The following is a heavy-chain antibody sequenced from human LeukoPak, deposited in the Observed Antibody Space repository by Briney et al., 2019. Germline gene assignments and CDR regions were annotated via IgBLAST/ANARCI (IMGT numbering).Heavy chain of an antibody. J-gene: IGHJ3*02. Sequence: GGSLRLSCAASGFTFSSYWMSWVRQAPGKGLEWVANIKQDGSEKYYVDSVKGRFTISRDNAKNSLYLQMNSLRAEDTAVYYCAREIRPAYCGGDCYPDAFDIWGQGTMVTVSS. D-gene: IGHD2-21*02. CDR1: GFTFSSYW. CDR2: IKQDGSEK. V-gene: IGHV3-7*01. CDR3: AREIRPAYCGGDCYPDAFDI.